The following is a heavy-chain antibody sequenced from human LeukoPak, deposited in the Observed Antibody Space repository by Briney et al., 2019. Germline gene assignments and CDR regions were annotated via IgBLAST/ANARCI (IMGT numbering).Heavy chain of an antibody. CDR1: GYTFTGYY. CDR2: INPNSGGT. V-gene: IGHV1-2*02. J-gene: IGHJ4*02. Sequence: ASVKVSCKASGYTFTGYYMHWVRQAPGQGLEWMGWINPNSGGTNYAQKFQGRVTMTRDTSISTAYMELSRLRSDDTAVYYCATDFNYDSSGLDYWGQGTLVTVSS. D-gene: IGHD3-22*01. CDR3: ATDFNYDSSGLDY.